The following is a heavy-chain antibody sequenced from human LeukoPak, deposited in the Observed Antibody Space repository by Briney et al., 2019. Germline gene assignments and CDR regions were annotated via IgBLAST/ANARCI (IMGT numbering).Heavy chain of an antibody. J-gene: IGHJ4*02. D-gene: IGHD1-20*01. Sequence: KLGESLKISCKGSGYRFTNYWIGWVRQMPGKGLEWMGIIYPDDFDTRYSPSFQGQVTLSADKSISTAYLQWSSLKASDSAVYYCVRVLTGTGGVGFYFDHWGQGTLVTVSS. CDR2: IYPDDFDT. CDR1: GYRFTNYW. CDR3: VRVLTGTGGVGFYFDH. V-gene: IGHV5-51*01.